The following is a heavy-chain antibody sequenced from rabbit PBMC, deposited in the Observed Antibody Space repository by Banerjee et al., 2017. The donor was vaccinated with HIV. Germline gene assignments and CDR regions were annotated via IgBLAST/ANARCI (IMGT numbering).Heavy chain of an antibody. CDR1: GFSFSSNA. Sequence: QEQLEESGGDLVKPEGSLTLTCTASGFSFSSNAICWVRQAPGKGLEWIGCIGTGDVKTYYASWAKGRFTISKTSSTTVTLQMTSLTAADTDTYFCASDTYGNTIDGYNLWGQGTLVTVS. CDR2: IGTGDVKT. J-gene: IGHJ4*01. CDR3: ASDTYGNTIDGYNL. D-gene: IGHD4-1*01. V-gene: IGHV1S45*01.